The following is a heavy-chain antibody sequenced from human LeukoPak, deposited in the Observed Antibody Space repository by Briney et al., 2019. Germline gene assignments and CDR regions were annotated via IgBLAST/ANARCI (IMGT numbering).Heavy chain of an antibody. CDR3: ARRRYNWNAIDY. D-gene: IGHD1-20*01. Sequence: PGGSLRLSCAASGFTFSDYYMSWIRQAPGKGLEWVSYISSSGSTLYYADSVKGRITISRDNAKNSLYLQMNSLRTEDTAVYYCARRRYNWNAIDYWGQGTLVTVSS. J-gene: IGHJ4*02. CDR2: ISSSGSTL. V-gene: IGHV3-11*01. CDR1: GFTFSDYY.